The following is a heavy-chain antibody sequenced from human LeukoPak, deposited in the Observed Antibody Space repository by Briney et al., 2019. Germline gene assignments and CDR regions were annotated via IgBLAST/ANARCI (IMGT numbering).Heavy chain of an antibody. CDR1: GFTFSSYA. Sequence: SGGSLRLSCAASGFTFSSYAMSWVRQAPGKGLEWVSAISGSGGSTYYADSVKGRFTISRYNSKNTLYLQMNSLRAEDTAVYYCAKDAIAVAGTVYYFDYWGQGTLVTVSS. CDR2: ISGSGGST. V-gene: IGHV3-23*01. CDR3: AKDAIAVAGTVYYFDY. J-gene: IGHJ4*02. D-gene: IGHD6-19*01.